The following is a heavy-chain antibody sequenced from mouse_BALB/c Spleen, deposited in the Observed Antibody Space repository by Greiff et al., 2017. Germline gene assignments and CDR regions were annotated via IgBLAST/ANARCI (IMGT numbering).Heavy chain of an antibody. CDR2: ISYSGST. CDR1: GYSITSDYA. V-gene: IGHV3-2*02. CDR3: ARYGDDAHAMDY. Sequence: EVKLMESGPGLVKPSQSLSLTCTVTGYSITSDYAWNWIRQFPGNKLEWMGYISYSGSTSYNPSLKSRISITRDTSKNQFFLQLNSVTTEDTATYYCARYGDDAHAMDYWGQGTSVTVSS. D-gene: IGHD2-3*01. J-gene: IGHJ4*01.